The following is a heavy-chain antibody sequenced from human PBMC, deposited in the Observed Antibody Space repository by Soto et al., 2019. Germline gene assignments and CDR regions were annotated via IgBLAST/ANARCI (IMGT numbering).Heavy chain of an antibody. D-gene: IGHD5-12*01. V-gene: IGHV4-4*07. CDR1: GGSIASHY. CDR3: AREWSYSGIHF. Sequence: QVQLQESGPGLVKPSETLSLTCRVSGGSIASHYWSWIRQSAGQGLEWIGRVFVSWRTDYNPYLNSRVHMSLDTAASKLTMKPRSVTGRETSIYYCAREWSYSGIHFWGQGTLGTVS. J-gene: IGHJ4*02. CDR2: VFVSWRT.